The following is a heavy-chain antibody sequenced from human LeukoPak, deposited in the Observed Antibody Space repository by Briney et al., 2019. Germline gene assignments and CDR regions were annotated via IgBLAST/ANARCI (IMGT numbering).Heavy chain of an antibody. CDR1: GLTFSSYG. V-gene: IGHV3-30*03. J-gene: IGHJ5*02. D-gene: IGHD3-16*01. Sequence: GGSLRLSCAASGLTFSSYGMHCVRQAPGKGLGWVAVISYDGSNKYYADSVKGRFTISRDNSKNTLYLQMNSLRAEDTAVYYCARLLGDATIYDLWGQGTRVTVSS. CDR3: ARLLGDATIYDL. CDR2: ISYDGSNK.